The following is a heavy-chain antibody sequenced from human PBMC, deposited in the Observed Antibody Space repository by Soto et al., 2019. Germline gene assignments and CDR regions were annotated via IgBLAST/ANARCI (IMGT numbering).Heavy chain of an antibody. D-gene: IGHD3-3*01. V-gene: IGHV4-30-4*08. CDR3: ARGPSADKVDY. J-gene: IGHJ4*02. Sequence: SETLSLTCTVSGGSISSGGYYWSWIRQHPGKGLEWIGYIYYSGSTYYNPSLKSRVTISGDTSPNQFSLNLKSVTAADTAVYYCARGPSADKVDYWGQGTLVTVS. CDR1: GGSISSGGYY. CDR2: IYYSGST.